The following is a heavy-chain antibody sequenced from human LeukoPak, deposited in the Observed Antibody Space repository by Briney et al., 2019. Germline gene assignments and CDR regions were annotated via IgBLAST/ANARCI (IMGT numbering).Heavy chain of an antibody. CDR2: IYYSGST. V-gene: IGHV4-31*03. D-gene: IGHD3-3*01. Sequence: SETLSLTCSVSGDSINSAAYYWSWIRQHPGKGLEWIGYIYYSGSTSYNPSLQSRVTISIDTSKNQFSLKLSSVTAADTAVYYCARDNDFWSGYYSFDFWGRGTLVTVSS. CDR3: ARDNDFWSGYYSFDF. J-gene: IGHJ4*02. CDR1: GDSINSAAYY.